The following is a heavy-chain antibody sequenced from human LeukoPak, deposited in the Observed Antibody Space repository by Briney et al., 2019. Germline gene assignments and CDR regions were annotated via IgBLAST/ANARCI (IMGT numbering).Heavy chain of an antibody. V-gene: IGHV3-48*01. Sequence: PGGSLRLSCGASEFCLRSYSMDWVRQAPGKGLEWVSHINSGSSTIYYADSVKGRFTISRDNAGNSLYLHMNSLRAEDTAVYYCARVLLERPGIDSFDMWGQGTMVTVSS. CDR2: INSGSSTI. CDR3: ARVLLERPGIDSFDM. D-gene: IGHD1-1*01. J-gene: IGHJ3*02. CDR1: EFCLRSYS.